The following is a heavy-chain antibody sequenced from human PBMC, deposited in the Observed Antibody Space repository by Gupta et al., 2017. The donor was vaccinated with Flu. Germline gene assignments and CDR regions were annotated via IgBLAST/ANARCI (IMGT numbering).Heavy chain of an antibody. CDR3: ARRGVGYYDLDY. CDR2: IYYTGST. Sequence: WSGQPPGEGLEWIGTIYYTGSTYYSPSLKSRVTISVDTSKIQFSLKLTSVTAADTAVYSCARRGVGYYDLDYWGQGTLVTVSS. D-gene: IGHD3-3*01. J-gene: IGHJ4*02. V-gene: IGHV4-39*01.